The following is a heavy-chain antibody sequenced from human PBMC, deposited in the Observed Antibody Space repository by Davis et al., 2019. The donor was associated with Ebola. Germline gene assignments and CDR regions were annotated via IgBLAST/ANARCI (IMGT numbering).Heavy chain of an antibody. V-gene: IGHV6-1*01. CDR1: GDSVSSNSAA. CDR3: ARERRTITMVRGVIIGHYYGMDV. D-gene: IGHD3-10*01. CDR2: TYYRSKWYN. Sequence: PSETLSLTCAISGDSVSSNSAAWNWIRQSPSRGLEWLGRTYYRSKWYNDYAVSVKSRITINPDTSKNQFSLQLNSVTPEDTAVYYCARERRTITMVRGVIIGHYYGMDVWGQGTTVTVSS. J-gene: IGHJ6*02.